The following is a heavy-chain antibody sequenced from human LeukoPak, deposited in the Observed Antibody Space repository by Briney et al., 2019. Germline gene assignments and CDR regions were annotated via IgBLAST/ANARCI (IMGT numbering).Heavy chain of an antibody. CDR1: GGSIAGRNSY. CDR2: ISDTGST. D-gene: IGHD3-3*01. V-gene: IGHV4-30-4*01. J-gene: IGHJ5*02. Sequence: PSETLSLTCTVSGGSIAGRNSYWSWIRQPPGKGLEWIGYISDTGSTYRSPSLKSRVSISRDTSKNQLFLNLNSATAAGTAVYYCASSISIFGVITPFDPWGQGALVTVSS. CDR3: ASSISIFGVITPFDP.